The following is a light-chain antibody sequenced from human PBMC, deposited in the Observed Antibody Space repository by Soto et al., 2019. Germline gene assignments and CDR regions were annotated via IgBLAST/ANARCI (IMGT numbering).Light chain of an antibody. CDR3: QCRNRWPPII. Sequence: EIVLTQSPATLSLSPGERATLSCRASQSVSSYLAWYQQKPGQAPRLLISDTSYRATGIPARFSASGSGTDFTLTISSLEPNDFAVYYCQCRNRWPPIIFGQGTRLEIK. CDR1: QSVSSY. J-gene: IGKJ5*01. CDR2: DTS. V-gene: IGKV3-11*01.